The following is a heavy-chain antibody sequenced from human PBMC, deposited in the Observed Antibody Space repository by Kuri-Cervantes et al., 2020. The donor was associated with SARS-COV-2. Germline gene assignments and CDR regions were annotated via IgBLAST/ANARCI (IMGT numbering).Heavy chain of an antibody. J-gene: IGHJ4*02. CDR3: ARDPNPPHYYDSSGAPPYFDY. CDR1: GYTFTVYY. V-gene: IGHV1-69*05. CDR2: IIPIFGTA. D-gene: IGHD3-22*01. Sequence: SVKVSCKASGYTFTVYYMHWVRQAPGQGLEWMGGIIPIFGTANYAQKFQGRVTITTDESTSTAYMELSSLRSEDTAVYYCARDPNPPHYYDSSGAPPYFDYWGQGTLVTVSS.